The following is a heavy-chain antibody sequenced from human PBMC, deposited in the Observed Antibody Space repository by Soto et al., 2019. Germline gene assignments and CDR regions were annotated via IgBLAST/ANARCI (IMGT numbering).Heavy chain of an antibody. CDR3: ARAYYDFWSGYPNWFDP. CDR2: IYYSGST. J-gene: IGHJ5*02. D-gene: IGHD3-3*01. Sequence: LSLTCTVSGGSISSGGYYWSWIRQHPGKGLEWIGYIYYSGSTYYNPSLKSRVTISVDTSKNQFSLKLSSVTAADTAVYYCARAYYDFWSGYPNWFDPWGQGTLVTVSS. CDR1: GGSISSGGYY. V-gene: IGHV4-31*03.